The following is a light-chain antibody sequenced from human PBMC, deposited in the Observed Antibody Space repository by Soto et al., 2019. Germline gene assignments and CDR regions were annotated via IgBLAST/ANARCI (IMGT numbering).Light chain of an antibody. Sequence: EIVLTQSPGTLSLSPGERATLSSRASQSVSSSYLAWYQQKPGQAPRLLIYGASSRATGIPDRFSGSGSGTDFTLTISSLEPEDFAVYYGQQYHGYTFGQGTKLEI. CDR2: GAS. J-gene: IGKJ2*01. V-gene: IGKV3-20*01. CDR1: QSVSSSY. CDR3: QQYHGYT.